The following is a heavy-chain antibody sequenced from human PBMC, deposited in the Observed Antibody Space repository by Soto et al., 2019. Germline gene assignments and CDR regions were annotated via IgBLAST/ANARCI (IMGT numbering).Heavy chain of an antibody. CDR1: GYTFTGYY. CDR3: ARDYDSSGYYPTNSNWFDP. D-gene: IGHD3-22*01. J-gene: IGHJ5*02. CDR2: INPNSGGT. Sequence: GASVKVSCKASGYTFTGYYMHWVRQAPGQGLEWMGWINPNSGGTNYAQKFQGRVTMTRDTSISTAYMELSRLRSDDTAVYYCARDYDSSGYYPTNSNWFDPWGQGTLVTAPQ. V-gene: IGHV1-2*02.